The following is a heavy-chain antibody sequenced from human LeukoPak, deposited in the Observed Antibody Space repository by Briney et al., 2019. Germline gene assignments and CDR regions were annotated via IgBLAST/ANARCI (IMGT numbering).Heavy chain of an antibody. CDR2: IATKTGGGTT. V-gene: IGHV3-15*04. CDR1: GFTFSSYS. Sequence: GGSLRLSCADSGFTFSSYSMNWVRQAPGKRLEWVGRIATKTGGGTTAYAAPVEGRFTISRDDSKSTLSLQMNSLKPEDTAVYYCTTEYYYTYNFWGQGTLVTVSS. D-gene: IGHD3-10*01. CDR3: TTEYYYTYNF. J-gene: IGHJ4*02.